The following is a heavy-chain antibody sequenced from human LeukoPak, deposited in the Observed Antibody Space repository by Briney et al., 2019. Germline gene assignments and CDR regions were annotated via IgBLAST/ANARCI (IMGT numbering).Heavy chain of an antibody. Sequence: PGGSLRLSCAASEFTVSGNYMSWVRQAPGKGLEWVSVIYSSDNTYYIDSVKGRFNISRDNSKNTLYLQMNSLRAGDTAVYYCAGRRVLDASFDYWGQGTLVTVSS. CDR2: IYSSDNT. J-gene: IGHJ4*02. CDR3: AGRRVLDASFDY. V-gene: IGHV3-66*02. D-gene: IGHD3-16*01. CDR1: EFTVSGNY.